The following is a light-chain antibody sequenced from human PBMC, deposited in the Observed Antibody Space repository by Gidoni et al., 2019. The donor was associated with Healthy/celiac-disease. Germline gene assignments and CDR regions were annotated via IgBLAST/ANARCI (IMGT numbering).Light chain of an antibody. CDR2: GAS. Sequence: LTQQSPATSSSPAERSAIPCCSTQRGISSYLAWYQQKPGQAPRLLIYGASTRATGIPARFSGSGSGTDFTLTISRLESEDFAVYYCQQYGSSPPFTFGGGTKVDIK. V-gene: IGKV3-20*01. J-gene: IGKJ3*01. CDR1: QRGISSY. CDR3: QQYGSSPPFT.